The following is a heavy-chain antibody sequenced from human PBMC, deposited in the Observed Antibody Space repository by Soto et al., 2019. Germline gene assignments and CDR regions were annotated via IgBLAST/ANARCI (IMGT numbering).Heavy chain of an antibody. CDR2: VDPSDSYT. Sequence: GESLKISCKGSGYSFTSYWISWVRQMPGKGLEWMGRVDPSDSYTNYSPSFQGHVTISADKSISTAYLQWSSLKASDTAMYYCARQIYDSSGYYYVGFDYWGQGTLVTSPQ. CDR3: ARQIYDSSGYYYVGFDY. D-gene: IGHD3-22*01. J-gene: IGHJ4*02. V-gene: IGHV5-10-1*01. CDR1: GYSFTSYW.